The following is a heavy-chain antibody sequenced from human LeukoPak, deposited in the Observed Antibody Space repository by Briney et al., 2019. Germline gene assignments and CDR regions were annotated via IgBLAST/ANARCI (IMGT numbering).Heavy chain of an antibody. J-gene: IGHJ3*02. V-gene: IGHV1-18*01. CDR1: GYTFTSYG. D-gene: IGHD6-19*01. CDR3: ARGVDGWSNAFDI. Sequence: ASVKDSCKASGYTFTSYGISWVRQAPGQGLGWMGWISAYNGNTNYAQKLQGRVTMTTDTSTSTGYMELRSLRSDDTAVYYCARGVDGWSNAFDIWGQGTMVTVSS. CDR2: ISAYNGNT.